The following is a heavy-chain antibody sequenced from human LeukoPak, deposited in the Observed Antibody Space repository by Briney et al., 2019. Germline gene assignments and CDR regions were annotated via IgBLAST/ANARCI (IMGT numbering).Heavy chain of an antibody. CDR2: ISSSSTHI. Sequence: GGSLRLSCAASGFTLSSYSMNWVRQAPGKGLEWVSYISSSSTHIYYADSVKGRFTISRDNARNSLYLQMNSLRAEDTAIYYCARSEYSSSSFDYWGQGTLVTVSS. CDR1: GFTLSSYS. V-gene: IGHV3-21*01. D-gene: IGHD6-6*01. J-gene: IGHJ4*02. CDR3: ARSEYSSSSFDY.